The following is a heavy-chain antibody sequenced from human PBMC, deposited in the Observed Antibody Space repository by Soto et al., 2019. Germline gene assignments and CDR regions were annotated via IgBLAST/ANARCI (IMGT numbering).Heavy chain of an antibody. Sequence: QVQLVQSGAEVKKPGASVKVSCKASGYTFTSYDINWVRQATGQGLEWMGWMNPNSGNTGYAQKFKGSVTMTRNTSISTAYMELSSLRCEDTAVYYCARRGYSSSWYYYYYYGMDVWGQGTTVTVSS. D-gene: IGHD6-13*01. CDR2: MNPNSGNT. V-gene: IGHV1-8*01. CDR1: GYTFTSYD. CDR3: ARRGYSSSWYYYYYYGMDV. J-gene: IGHJ6*02.